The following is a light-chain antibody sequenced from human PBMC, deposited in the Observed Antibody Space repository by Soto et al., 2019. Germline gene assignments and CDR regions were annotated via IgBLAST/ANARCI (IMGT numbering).Light chain of an antibody. CDR1: QSLVHSDGNTY. Sequence: DILMTQSPPSLPVTRGQASSVWCRSSQSLVHSDGNTYLNWFQQRPGQSPRRLIYRVSNRDSGVPDRFSGSGSATDFTLKISRVEAEDVGVYYCMQGTYRRTFGQGTKVDIK. V-gene: IGKV2-30*02. CDR3: MQGTYRRT. J-gene: IGKJ1*01. CDR2: RVS.